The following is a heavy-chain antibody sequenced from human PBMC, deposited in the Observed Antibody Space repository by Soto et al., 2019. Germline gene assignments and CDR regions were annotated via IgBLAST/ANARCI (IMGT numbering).Heavy chain of an antibody. V-gene: IGHV4-30-2*02. J-gene: IGHJ4*02. D-gene: IGHD3-10*01. CDR3: ARSPSLFIDY. CDR2: MYHSGST. CDR1: GGSISSGGYS. Sequence: SETLSLTCAVSGGSISSGGYSWSWIRQPPGKGLEWIGYMYHSGSTYYNPSLKSRVTISIDRSKNQFSLKLSSVTAADTAVYYCARSPSLFIDYWGQGTLVTVSS.